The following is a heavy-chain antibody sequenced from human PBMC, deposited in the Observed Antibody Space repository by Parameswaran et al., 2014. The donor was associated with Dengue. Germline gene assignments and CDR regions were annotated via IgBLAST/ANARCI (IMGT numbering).Heavy chain of an antibody. Sequence: ASETLSLTCTVSGGSITNYYWSWVRQPPEGTGVDWVYLLQWDHQLQPSLKSRVTISLDTSKNQFSLKLSSVTAADTAVYYCARGNPFYYDSSDYYYFDYWGQGTLVTVSS. V-gene: IGHV4-59*01. CDR2: LLQWDH. J-gene: IGHJ4*02. D-gene: IGHD3-22*01. CDR1: GGSITNYY. CDR3: ARGNPFYYDSSDYYYFDY.